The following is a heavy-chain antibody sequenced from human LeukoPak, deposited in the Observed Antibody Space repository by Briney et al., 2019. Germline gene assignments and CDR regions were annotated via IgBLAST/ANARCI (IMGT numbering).Heavy chain of an antibody. CDR3: ARDQVGATRGEN. V-gene: IGHV3-33*01. CDR1: GFTFSSYG. Sequence: GGSLRLSCAASGFTFSSYGMHWVRQAPGKGLEWVAVIWYDGSNKYYADSVKGRFTISRDNSKNTLYLQMNSLRAEDTAVYYCARDQVGATRGENWGQGTLVTVSS. CDR2: IWYDGSNK. D-gene: IGHD1-26*01. J-gene: IGHJ4*02.